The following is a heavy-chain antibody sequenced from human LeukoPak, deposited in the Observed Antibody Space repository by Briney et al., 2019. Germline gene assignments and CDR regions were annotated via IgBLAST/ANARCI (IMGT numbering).Heavy chain of an antibody. Sequence: GGSLRLSCAASGFTFSSYWMHWVRQAPGKGLVWVSRINSDGSSTSYADSVKGRFTISRDNAKNSLYLQMNSLRAEDTAVYYCARAQLWPVDAFDIWGQGTMVTVSS. CDR1: GFTFSSYW. J-gene: IGHJ3*02. CDR3: ARAQLWPVDAFDI. D-gene: IGHD5-18*01. V-gene: IGHV3-74*01. CDR2: INSDGSST.